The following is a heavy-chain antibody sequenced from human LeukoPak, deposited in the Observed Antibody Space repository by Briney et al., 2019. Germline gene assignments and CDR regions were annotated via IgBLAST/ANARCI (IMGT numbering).Heavy chain of an antibody. CDR2: IYTSGST. CDR3: ARDPDYGDFDY. CDR1: GGSISSYY. D-gene: IGHD4-17*01. J-gene: IGHJ4*02. V-gene: IGHV4-4*07. Sequence: PSETLSLTCTVSGGSISSYYWSWIRQPAGKGLEWIGRIYTSGSTNYNLSLKSRVTISVDTSKNQFSLKLSSVTAADTAVYYCARDPDYGDFDYWGQGTLVTVSS.